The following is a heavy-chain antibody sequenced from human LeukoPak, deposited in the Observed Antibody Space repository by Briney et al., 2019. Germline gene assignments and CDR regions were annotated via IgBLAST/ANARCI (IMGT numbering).Heavy chain of an antibody. CDR2: INYSGSN. J-gene: IGHJ4*01. D-gene: IGHD3-22*01. Sequence: PSETLSLSCTASGGTISSYNRSWIRQPPGKGLEWIGSINYSGSNNYNPYLKSRVTISVDTPKNQLFLQLSSVTAADTSVYYCARVRAXYYDSXGXSPFD. CDR3: ARVRAXYYDSXGXSPFD. CDR1: GGTISSYN. V-gene: IGHV4-59*01.